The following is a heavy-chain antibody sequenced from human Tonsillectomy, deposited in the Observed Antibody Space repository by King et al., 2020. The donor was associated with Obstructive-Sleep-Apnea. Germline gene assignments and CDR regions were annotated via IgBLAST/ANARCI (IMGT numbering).Heavy chain of an antibody. CDR2: IKSRNDGGTT. Sequence: VQLVESGGGLVKPGGSLRLSCAASGFTFNIAWMTWVRQAPGKGLEWVGRIKSRNDGGTTDYPAPVKGRFIISRDDSKDTVYLQMNSLKIEDAGMYYCIAAVGYWGQGTLVTVSS. J-gene: IGHJ4*02. CDR1: GFTFNIAW. D-gene: IGHD4-23*01. V-gene: IGHV3-15*01. CDR3: IAAVGY.